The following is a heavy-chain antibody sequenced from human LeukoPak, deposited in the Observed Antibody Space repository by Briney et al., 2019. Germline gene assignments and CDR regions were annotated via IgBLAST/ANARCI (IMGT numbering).Heavy chain of an antibody. V-gene: IGHV3-48*04. J-gene: IGHJ4*02. D-gene: IGHD3-22*01. CDR3: ARGGVVVPIGY. Sequence: WGFLSLSCAASGFPFSSYAMHWVRQAPGKGLEWVSYISSSSSTIDYADSVKGRFTISRDNAKNSLFLQMNSLRAEDTAMYYCARGGVVVPIGYWGQGTLVTVSS. CDR1: GFPFSSYA. CDR2: ISSSSSTI.